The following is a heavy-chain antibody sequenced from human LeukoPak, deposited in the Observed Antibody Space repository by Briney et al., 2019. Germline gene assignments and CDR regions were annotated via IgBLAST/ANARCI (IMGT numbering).Heavy chain of an antibody. CDR2: ISGGGGST. CDR1: GFTFSDYG. CDR3: AKRITGGSGVDY. V-gene: IGHV3-23*01. Sequence: PGGSLRLSCAASGFTFSDYGMSWVRQAPGKGLEWVSGISGGGGSTYYADSVKGRFTISRDNSKNTLYLQMSSLRAEDTAVYYCAKRITGGSGVDYWGQGTLVTVSS. J-gene: IGHJ4*02. D-gene: IGHD7-27*01.